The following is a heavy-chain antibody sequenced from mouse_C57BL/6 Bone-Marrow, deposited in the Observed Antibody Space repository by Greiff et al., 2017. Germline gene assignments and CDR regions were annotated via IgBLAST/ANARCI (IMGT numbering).Heavy chain of an antibody. CDR1: GYTFTSYD. D-gene: IGHD1-1*01. Sequence: QVQLQQSGPELVKPGASVKLSCKASGYTFTSYDINWVKQRHGQGLEWIGWIYPRDGSTKYNEKFKGKATLTVDTSSSTAYMELHSLTSEDSAVFFCTRLEFDGSSGYWYFDVWGTGTTVTVSS. V-gene: IGHV1-85*01. CDR3: TRLEFDGSSGYWYFDV. CDR2: IYPRDGST. J-gene: IGHJ1*03.